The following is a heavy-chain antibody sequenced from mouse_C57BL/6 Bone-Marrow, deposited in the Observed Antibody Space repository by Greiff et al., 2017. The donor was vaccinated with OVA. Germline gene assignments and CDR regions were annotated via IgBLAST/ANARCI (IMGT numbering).Heavy chain of an antibody. CDR1: GYTFTSYW. CDR2: IDPSDSYT. J-gene: IGHJ2*01. D-gene: IGHD2-1*01. CDR3: AREEDYGNLDY. Sequence: QVQLQQPGAELVKPGASVKLSCKASGYTFTSYWMQWVKQRPGQGLEWIGEIDPSDSYTNYNQKLKGKATLTVDTSSSTASMQISSLTSEDAAVYYCAREEDYGNLDYWGQGTTLTVSS. V-gene: IGHV1-50*01.